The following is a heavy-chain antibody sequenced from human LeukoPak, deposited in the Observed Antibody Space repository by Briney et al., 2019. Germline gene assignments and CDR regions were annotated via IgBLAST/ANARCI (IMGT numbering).Heavy chain of an antibody. J-gene: IGHJ5*02. CDR1: GGSISSGDYY. V-gene: IGHV4-30-4*01. D-gene: IGHD3-22*01. CDR2: MYYSGST. Sequence: SETLSLTCTVSGGSISSGDYYWSWIRQPPGKGLEWIAYMYYSGSTYYNPSLKSRVTMSADTSKNQLSLKLSSVTAADTAVYYCARPYYYDSRIDPWGQGILVTVSS. CDR3: ARPYYYDSRIDP.